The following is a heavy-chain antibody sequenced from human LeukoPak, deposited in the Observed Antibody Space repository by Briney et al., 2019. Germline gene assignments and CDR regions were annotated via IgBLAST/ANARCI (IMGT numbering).Heavy chain of an antibody. J-gene: IGHJ4*02. CDR1: GFTFSNYA. Sequence: GGSLRLSCAASGFTFSNYAMSWVRQAPGKGLEWVSAINGNGGGTYYADSVKGRFTIFRDNSRNTLFLHMNTLRAEDTAVYYCAKPRVGDFIVVVPAAEDCWGQGTLVTVSS. V-gene: IGHV3-23*01. CDR2: INGNGGGT. D-gene: IGHD2-2*01. CDR3: AKPRVGDFIVVVPAAEDC.